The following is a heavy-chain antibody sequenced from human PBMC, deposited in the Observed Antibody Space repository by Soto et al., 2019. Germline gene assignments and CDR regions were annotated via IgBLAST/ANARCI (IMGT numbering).Heavy chain of an antibody. J-gene: IGHJ4*02. V-gene: IGHV3-23*01. D-gene: IGHD2-8*01. CDR1: GFTFVSYA. CDR3: AIVVYTTGWDYSFDY. CDR2: LTGSSSGV. Sequence: PGGSLRLSCAASGFTFVSYAMSWVRQAPGKGLEWVSTLTGSSSGVHYADSVRGRFTISRDNSRNTLWLQMNSLRAEDTAVYYCAIVVYTTGWDYSFDYWGPGILVTVSS.